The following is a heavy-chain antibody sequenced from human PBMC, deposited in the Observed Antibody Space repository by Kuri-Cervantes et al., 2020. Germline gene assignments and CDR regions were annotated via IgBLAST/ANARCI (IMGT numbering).Heavy chain of an antibody. CDR1: GFTFSSYG. J-gene: IGHJ3*02. D-gene: IGHD6-13*01. CDR3: AKDIAAAGTDAFDI. Sequence: GESLKISCAASGFTFSSYGMHWVRQAPGKGLEWVAVIWYDGSNKYYADSVKGRFTISRDNAKNSLYLRMNSLRAEDTALYYCAKDIAAAGTDAFDIWGQGTMVTVSS. V-gene: IGHV3-33*03. CDR2: IWYDGSNK.